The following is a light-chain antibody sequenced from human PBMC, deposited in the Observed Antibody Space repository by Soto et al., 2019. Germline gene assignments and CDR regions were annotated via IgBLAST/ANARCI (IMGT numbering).Light chain of an antibody. J-gene: IGKJ1*01. CDR3: RQYNNWPTWT. CDR2: GAS. CDR1: ESVSKW. V-gene: IGKV3-15*01. Sequence: MTQSPSFLSASVGDKVTITCLATESVSKWLAWYQQKPGQAPRLLIYGASTRATGSPARFSGSGSETEFTLTISSPQAEDSAVYFCRQYNNWPTWTFGQGTKVDIK.